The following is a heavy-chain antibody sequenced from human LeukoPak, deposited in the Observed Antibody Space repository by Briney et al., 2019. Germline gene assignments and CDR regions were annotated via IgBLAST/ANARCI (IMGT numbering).Heavy chain of an antibody. V-gene: IGHV3-7*05. CDR1: GFTFSSYW. CDR2: IKQDGSEK. CDR3: ARSPLYYDFWSGWGVYYYYGMDV. D-gene: IGHD3-3*01. J-gene: IGHJ6*02. Sequence: GGSLRLSCAASGFTFSSYWMSWVRQAPGKGLEWVANIKQDGSEKYYVDSVKGRFTISRDNAKNSLYLQTNSLRAEDTAVYYCARSPLYYDFWSGWGVYYYYGMDVWGQETTVTVSS.